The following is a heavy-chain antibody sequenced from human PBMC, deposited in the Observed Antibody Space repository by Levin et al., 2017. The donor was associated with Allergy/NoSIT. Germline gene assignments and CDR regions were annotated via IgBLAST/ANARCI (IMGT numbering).Heavy chain of an antibody. D-gene: IGHD4-17*01. V-gene: IGHV3-15*01. CDR2: IKSKTDGGTT. CDR3: TTDWGDYEYFQH. Sequence: GGSLRLSCAASGFTFSNAWMSWVRQAPGKGLEWVGRIKSKTDGGTTDYAAPVKGRFTISRDDSKNTLYLQMNSLKTEDTAVYYCTTDWGDYEYFQHWGQGTLVTVSS. J-gene: IGHJ1*01. CDR1: GFTFSNAW.